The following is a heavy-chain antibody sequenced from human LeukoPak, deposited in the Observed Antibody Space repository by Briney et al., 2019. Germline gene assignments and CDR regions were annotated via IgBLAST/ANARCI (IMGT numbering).Heavy chain of an antibody. Sequence: GGSLRLSCAASGFTFSSYSMNWVRQAPGKGLEWVSYISSSGSTIYYADSVKGRFTISRDNAKNSLYLQMNSLRAEDTAVYYCARDRGPTKLGVWGQGTLVTVSS. CDR1: GFTFSSYS. J-gene: IGHJ4*02. CDR3: ARDRGPTKLGV. D-gene: IGHD3-10*01. V-gene: IGHV3-48*04. CDR2: ISSSGSTI.